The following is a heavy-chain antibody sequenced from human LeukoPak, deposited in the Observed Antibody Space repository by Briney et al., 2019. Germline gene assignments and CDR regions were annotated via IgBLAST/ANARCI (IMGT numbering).Heavy chain of an antibody. CDR3: ASDVRDGYNYYGMDV. D-gene: IGHD5-24*01. Sequence: GGSLRLSCAASGFTFSSYWMSWVRQAPGKGLEWVANIKQDGSEKYYVDSVKGRFTISRDNAKNSLYLQMNSPRAEDTAVYYCASDVRDGYNYYGMDVWGQGTTVTVSS. J-gene: IGHJ6*02. V-gene: IGHV3-7*01. CDR2: IKQDGSEK. CDR1: GFTFSSYW.